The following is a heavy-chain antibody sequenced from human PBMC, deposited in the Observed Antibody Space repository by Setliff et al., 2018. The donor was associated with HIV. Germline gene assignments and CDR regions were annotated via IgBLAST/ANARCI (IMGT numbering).Heavy chain of an antibody. CDR3: ARILLYDSSDYFVNAFDI. J-gene: IGHJ3*02. D-gene: IGHD3-22*01. CDR2: IYTSGST. Sequence: PSETLSLTCTVSGGSISSGSNYWSWIRQPAGKGLEWIGHIYTSGSTNYNPSLKSRVTISVDTSKNQFYLKLSSVTAADTAVYYCARILLYDSSDYFVNAFDIWGQGTVVTVSS. CDR1: GGSISSGSNY. V-gene: IGHV4-61*09.